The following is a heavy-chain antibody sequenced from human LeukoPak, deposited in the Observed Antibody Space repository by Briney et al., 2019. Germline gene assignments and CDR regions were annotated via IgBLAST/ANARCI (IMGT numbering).Heavy chain of an antibody. V-gene: IGHV4-30-4*01. J-gene: IGHJ3*02. CDR2: IYYSGST. CDR3: AREGAGAFDI. Sequence: SETLSLICTVSGGSISSGDYYWSWIRQPPGKGLEWIGYIYYSGSTYYNPSLKSRVTISVDTSKNQFSLKLSSVTAADTAVYYCAREGAGAFDIWGQGTMVTVSS. CDR1: GGSISSGDYY.